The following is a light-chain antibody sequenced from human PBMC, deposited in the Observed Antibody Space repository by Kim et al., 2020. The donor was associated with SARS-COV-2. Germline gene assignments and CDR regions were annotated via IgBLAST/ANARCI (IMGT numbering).Light chain of an antibody. J-gene: IGKJ1*01. CDR1: HSVSSN. CDR3: QQYNNWPPWT. Sequence: SPGERATLSCRASHSVSSNLAWYQQKPGQAPRLLIYGASTRATGIPARFSGSGSRTEFTLTISSLQSEDFAVYYCQQYNNWPPWTFGQGTKVDIK. V-gene: IGKV3-15*01. CDR2: GAS.